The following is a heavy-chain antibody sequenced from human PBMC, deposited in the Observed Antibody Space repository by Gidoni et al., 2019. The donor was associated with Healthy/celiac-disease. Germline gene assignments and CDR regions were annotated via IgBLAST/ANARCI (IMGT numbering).Heavy chain of an antibody. V-gene: IGHV4-31*03. D-gene: IGHD3-16*01. CDR2: IYYRGST. CDR1: GGSISRGCYY. J-gene: IGHJ4*02. Sequence: QVQLQESGPGLVKPSQTLSLTCTVSGGSISRGCYYWSWIRQHPGKGLEWIGYIYYRGSTYYNPALKSRVTISVDTSKNQFSLKLSSVTAADTAVYYCAGISTSGVWGSTSSFDYWGQGTLVTVSS. CDR3: AGISTSGVWGSTSSFDY.